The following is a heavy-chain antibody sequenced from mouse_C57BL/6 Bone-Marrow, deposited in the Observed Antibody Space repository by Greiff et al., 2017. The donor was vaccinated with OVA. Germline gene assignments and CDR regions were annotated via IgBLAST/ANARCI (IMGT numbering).Heavy chain of an antibody. CDR3: AIGITTVIRRYYAMDY. V-gene: IGHV1-74*01. CDR1: GYTFTSYW. CDR2: IHPSDSDT. Sequence: QVQLQQSGAELVKPGASVKVSCQASGYTFTSYWMHWVKQRPGQGLEWIGRIHPSDSDTNYTQTVKGQVTLTVDKSSSTAYMQLSILTSEDSAVYYCAIGITTVIRRYYAMDYWGQGTSVTVSS. D-gene: IGHD1-1*01. J-gene: IGHJ4*01.